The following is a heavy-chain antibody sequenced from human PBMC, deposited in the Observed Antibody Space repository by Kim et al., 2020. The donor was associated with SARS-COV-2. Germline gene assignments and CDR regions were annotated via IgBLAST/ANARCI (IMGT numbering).Heavy chain of an antibody. CDR3: AKDKQWLVTGYFDY. CDR1: GFTFGDYA. V-gene: IGHV3-9*01. D-gene: IGHD6-19*01. J-gene: IGHJ4*02. Sequence: GGSLRLSCAASGFTFGDYAMHWVRQAPGKGLEWVSGISWNSGSIGYADSVKGRFTISRDNAENSLYLQMNSLRAEDTALYYCAKDKQWLVTGYFDYWGQGTLVTVSS. CDR2: ISWNSGSI.